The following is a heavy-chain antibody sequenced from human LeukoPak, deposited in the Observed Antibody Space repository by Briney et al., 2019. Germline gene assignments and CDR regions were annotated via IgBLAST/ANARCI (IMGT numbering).Heavy chain of an antibody. V-gene: IGHV1-18*01. Sequence: WASVKVSCKASGYTFTAYGFIWVRQAPGQGLEWMGWISAYNGNTNYTQKLQGRVTMTTDTSTSTAYMELRSLRSDDTAVYYCARWGNWDFYDSSGYYRDQDYWGQGTLVIVSS. D-gene: IGHD3-22*01. CDR2: ISAYNGNT. J-gene: IGHJ4*02. CDR3: ARWGNWDFYDSSGYYRDQDY. CDR1: GYTFTAYG.